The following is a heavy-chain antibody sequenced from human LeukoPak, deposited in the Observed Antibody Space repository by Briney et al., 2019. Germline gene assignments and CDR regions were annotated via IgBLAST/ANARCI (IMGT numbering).Heavy chain of an antibody. D-gene: IGHD1-26*01. J-gene: IGHJ4*02. CDR2: ISSTGSYI. V-gene: IGHV3-21*01. CDR3: ARDQSSGNYFYPFDY. Sequence: SGGSLRLSCAASGFAFSSYAMNWVRQAPGKGLEWVSSISSTGSYIYYADSVEGRLTISRDNAKNSLYLQMNSLRAEDTAVYYCARDQSSGNYFYPFDYWGQGTLVTVSS. CDR1: GFAFSSYA.